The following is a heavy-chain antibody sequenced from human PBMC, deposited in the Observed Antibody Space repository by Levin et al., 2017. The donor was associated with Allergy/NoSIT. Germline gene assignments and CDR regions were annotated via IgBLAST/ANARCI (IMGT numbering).Heavy chain of an antibody. Sequence: SQTLSLTCAVSGDSVSSSSWWSWVRQPPGKGLEWIGEIYFNGNTNYNLSLKSRVIISLDKSKNQFSLNLRSVTAADTAVYYCGRLVYGPGSTNWFDPWGQGIWVTVSS. CDR1: GDSVSSSSW. CDR3: GRLVYGPGSTNWFDP. J-gene: IGHJ5*02. CDR2: IYFNGNT. V-gene: IGHV4-4*02. D-gene: IGHD3-10*01.